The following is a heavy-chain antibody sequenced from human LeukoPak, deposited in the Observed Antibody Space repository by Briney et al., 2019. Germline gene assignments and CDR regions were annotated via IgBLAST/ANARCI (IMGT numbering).Heavy chain of an antibody. J-gene: IGHJ4*02. Sequence: GGSLRLSCAASGFTFSSYAMSWVRQAPGKGLEWVAVISYDGSNKYYADSVKGRFTISRDNSKNTLYLQMNSLRAEDTAVYYCAKDTDYGDYDLHYWGQGTLVTVSS. CDR3: AKDTDYGDYDLHY. CDR2: ISYDGSNK. CDR1: GFTFSSYA. V-gene: IGHV3-30*18. D-gene: IGHD4-17*01.